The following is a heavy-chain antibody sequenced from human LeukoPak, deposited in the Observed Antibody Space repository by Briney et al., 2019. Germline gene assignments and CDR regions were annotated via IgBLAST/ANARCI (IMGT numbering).Heavy chain of an antibody. D-gene: IGHD3-10*01. CDR3: ARDRRDLPSDY. CDR2: IYHSGST. V-gene: IGHV4-38-2*02. Sequence: SETLSLTCTVSGYSISSGYYWGWIRQPPGKGLEWIGSIYHSGSTYYNPSLKSRVTISVDTSKNQFSLKLSSVTAADTAVYYCARDRRDLPSDYWGQGTLVTVSS. J-gene: IGHJ4*02. CDR1: GYSISSGYY.